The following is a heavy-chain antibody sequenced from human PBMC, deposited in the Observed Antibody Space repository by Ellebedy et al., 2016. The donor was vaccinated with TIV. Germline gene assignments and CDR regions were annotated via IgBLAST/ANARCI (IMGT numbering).Heavy chain of an antibody. CDR2: ISADNGHT. V-gene: IGHV1-18*01. Sequence: ASVKVSCKASGYTFTSYGISWVRQAPGQGLEWMGWISADNGHTNYAQNLQGRVTMTTDTSTSTAYMELRSLRSDDTAVYYCAREDSRGNYYFDYWGQGTLVTVSS. CDR3: AREDSRGNYYFDY. CDR1: GYTFTSYG. J-gene: IGHJ4*02. D-gene: IGHD3-22*01.